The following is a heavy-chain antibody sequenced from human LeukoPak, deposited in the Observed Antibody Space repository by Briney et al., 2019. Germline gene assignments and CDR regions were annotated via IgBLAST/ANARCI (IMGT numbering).Heavy chain of an antibody. Sequence: PGGSLRLSCAASGFTFSSYSMNWVRQAPGKGLEWVANIKQDGSEKNYMDSVKGRFTISRDNAKNSLFLQMNGLRAEDSAVYYCARDVSDENDSASRIHLDSWGQGTLVYVSS. J-gene: IGHJ4*02. V-gene: IGHV3-7*01. D-gene: IGHD2-15*01. CDR3: ARDVSDENDSASRIHLDS. CDR1: GFTFSSYS. CDR2: IKQDGSEK.